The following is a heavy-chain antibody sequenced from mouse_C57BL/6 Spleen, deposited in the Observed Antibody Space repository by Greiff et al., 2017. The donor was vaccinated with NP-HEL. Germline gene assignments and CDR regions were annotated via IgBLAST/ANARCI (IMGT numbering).Heavy chain of an antibody. Sequence: VQLQQSGPELVKPGASVKISCKASGYSFTGYYMNWVKQSPEKSLEWIGEINPSTGGTTYNQKFKAKATLTVDKSSSTAYMQLKSLTSEDSAVDYCARRGVRPWFAYWGQGTLVTVSA. CDR2: INPSTGGT. D-gene: IGHD2-14*01. CDR3: ARRGVRPWFAY. CDR1: GYSFTGYY. V-gene: IGHV1-42*01. J-gene: IGHJ3*01.